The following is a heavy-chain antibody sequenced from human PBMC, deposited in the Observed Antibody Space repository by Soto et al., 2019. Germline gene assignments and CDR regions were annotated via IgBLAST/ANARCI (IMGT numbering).Heavy chain of an antibody. CDR2: IFYSGST. J-gene: IGHJ4*02. CDR3: ARARSGYYRDFDY. V-gene: IGHV4-61*01. Sequence: SESLTLTCDVSGDTISTGCFTWAWIRQPPGKGLEWIGYIFYSGSTNYNPSLKSRVTISVDTSKNQFSLKLSSVTAADTAVYYCARARSGYYRDFDYWGQGTLVTVSS. CDR1: GDTISTGCFT. D-gene: IGHD3-22*01.